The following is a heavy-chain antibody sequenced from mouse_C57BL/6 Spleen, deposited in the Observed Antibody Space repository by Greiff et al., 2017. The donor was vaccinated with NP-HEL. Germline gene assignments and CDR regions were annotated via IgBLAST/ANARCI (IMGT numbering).Heavy chain of an antibody. CDR2: IDPENGDT. CDR1: GFNIKDDY. J-gene: IGHJ3*01. V-gene: IGHV14-4*01. Sequence: VQLQQSGAELVRPGASVKLSCTASGFNIKDDYMHWVKQRPEQGLEWIGWIDPENGDTEYASKFQGKATITADTSSNTAYLQLSSLTSEDTAVYYCTTGLTGSWFAYWGQGTLVTVSA. CDR3: TTGLTGSWFAY. D-gene: IGHD4-1*01.